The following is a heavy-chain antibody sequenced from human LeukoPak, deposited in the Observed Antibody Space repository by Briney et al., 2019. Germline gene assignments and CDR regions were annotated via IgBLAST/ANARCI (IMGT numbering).Heavy chain of an antibody. Sequence: GGSLRLSCAASGFTFRNSAMNWVRQAPGKGPEWVSAISGSGYNTYYADSVVGRFTISRDNSKNTLYLQMTSLRAEDTAVYYCAKCLPLRSEDYAPFDSWGQGALVTVSS. J-gene: IGHJ4*02. V-gene: IGHV3-23*01. D-gene: IGHD3-16*01. CDR1: GFTFRNSA. CDR3: AKCLPLRSEDYAPFDS. CDR2: ISGSGYNT.